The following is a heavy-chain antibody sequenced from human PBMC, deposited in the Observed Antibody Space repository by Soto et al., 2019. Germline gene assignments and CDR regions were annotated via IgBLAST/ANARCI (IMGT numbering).Heavy chain of an antibody. CDR2: IIPIFGTA. D-gene: IGHD3-22*01. Sequence: SVKVSCKASGGTFSSYAISWVRQAPGQGLELMGGIIPIFGTANYAQRFQGRVTITADESTSTAYMELSSLRSEDTAVYYCASSVEGQSSGKYYYDSSGYYGYWGQGTLVTVSS. CDR3: ASSVEGQSSGKYYYDSSGYYGY. J-gene: IGHJ4*02. CDR1: GGTFSSYA. V-gene: IGHV1-69*13.